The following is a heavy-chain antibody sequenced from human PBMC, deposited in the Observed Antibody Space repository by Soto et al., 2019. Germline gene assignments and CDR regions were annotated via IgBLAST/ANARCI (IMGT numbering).Heavy chain of an antibody. CDR3: ARNYDFWSGYYTGPYYYMDV. J-gene: IGHJ6*03. D-gene: IGHD3-3*01. Sequence: GGSLRLSCAASGFTFSSYAMSWVRQAPGKGLEWVSAISGSGGSTYYADSVKGRFTISRDNSKNTLYLQMNSLRAEDTAVYYCARNYDFWSGYYTGPYYYMDVWGKGTTVTVSS. CDR2: ISGSGGST. CDR1: GFTFSSYA. V-gene: IGHV3-23*01.